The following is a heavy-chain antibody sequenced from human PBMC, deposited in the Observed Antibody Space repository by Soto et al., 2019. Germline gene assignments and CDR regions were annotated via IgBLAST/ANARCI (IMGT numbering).Heavy chain of an antibody. D-gene: IGHD5-18*01. CDR3: ARGGPRDGYRDLDY. CDR2: ITNSGGST. Sequence: EVQLLESGGDLVQPGGSLRLSCAASGFAFTTYAMTWVRQSPGKGLEWVSCITNSGGSTYFADSVKGRFTISRDNSKSTLDLQMSSLSAEDTAVYYCARGGPRDGYRDLDYWGPGTQVTVSS. J-gene: IGHJ4*02. CDR1: GFAFTTYA. V-gene: IGHV3-23*01.